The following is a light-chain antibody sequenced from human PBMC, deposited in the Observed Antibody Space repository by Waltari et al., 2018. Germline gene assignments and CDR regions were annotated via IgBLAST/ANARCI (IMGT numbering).Light chain of an antibody. CDR2: RNY. Sequence: QSVLTQPPSESGTPGQRVTISCSGSSSNIGGNYVYCYQQLPGTAPKLLIYRNYRRPSGVPDRFSGSKSGTSASLAISGLRSEDEADYFCATWDDSLSGVVFGGGTKVTVL. V-gene: IGLV1-47*01. J-gene: IGLJ2*01. CDR1: SSNIGGNY. CDR3: ATWDDSLSGVV.